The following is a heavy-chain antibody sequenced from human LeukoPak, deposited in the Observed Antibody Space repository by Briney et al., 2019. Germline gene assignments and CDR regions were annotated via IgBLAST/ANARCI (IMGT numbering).Heavy chain of an antibody. CDR1: GGTFSSYA. V-gene: IGHV1-69*06. J-gene: IGHJ4*02. D-gene: IGHD2-15*01. Sequence: SVKVSCKAPGGTFSSYAISWVRQAPGQGLEWMGGIIPIFGTANYAQKFQGRVTITADKSTSTAYMELSSLRSEDTAVYYCAREGRIFPQGFDYWGQGTLVTVSS. CDR3: AREGRIFPQGFDY. CDR2: IIPIFGTA.